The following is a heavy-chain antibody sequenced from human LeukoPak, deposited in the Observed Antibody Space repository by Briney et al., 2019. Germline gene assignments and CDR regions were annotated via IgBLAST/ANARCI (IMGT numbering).Heavy chain of an antibody. CDR1: GFTFSSYG. V-gene: IGHV3-30*18. J-gene: IGHJ4*02. Sequence: GGSLRLSCAASGFTFSSYGMHWVRQAPGKGLEWVAVISYDGSNKYYADSVKGRFTISRDNSKNTLYLQMNSLRAEDTAVYYCAKLLSSGWDSDDDYWGQGTLVTVSS. CDR2: ISYDGSNK. D-gene: IGHD6-19*01. CDR3: AKLLSSGWDSDDDY.